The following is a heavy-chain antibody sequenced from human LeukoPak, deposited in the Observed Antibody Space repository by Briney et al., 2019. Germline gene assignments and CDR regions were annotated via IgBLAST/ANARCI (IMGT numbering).Heavy chain of an antibody. V-gene: IGHV4-39*07. J-gene: IGHJ6*03. Sequence: SETLSLTCTVSGGSISSSSYYWGWIRQPPGKGLEWIGSIHYSGSTNYNPSLKSRVTISVDKSKNQFSLKVRSVTAADTAVYYCARGPYYDFWSGDYVHYYYMDVWGKGTTVTVSS. CDR2: IHYSGST. CDR3: ARGPYYDFWSGDYVHYYYMDV. CDR1: GGSISSSSYY. D-gene: IGHD3-3*01.